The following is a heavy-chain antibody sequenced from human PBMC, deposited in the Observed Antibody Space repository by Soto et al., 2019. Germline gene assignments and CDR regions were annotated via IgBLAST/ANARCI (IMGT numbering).Heavy chain of an antibody. CDR1: GFTFSSYA. J-gene: IGHJ6*02. CDR3: AKDRRVPNYGMDV. D-gene: IGHD3-3*01. V-gene: IGHV3-23*01. Sequence: EVQLLESGGGLVQPGGSLRLSCATSGFTFSSYAMSWVRQAPGKGLEWVSAISGSGGSTYYADSVKGRFTISRDNSKNTLYLQMNSLRAEDTAVYYCAKDRRVPNYGMDVWGQGTTVTVSS. CDR2: ISGSGGST.